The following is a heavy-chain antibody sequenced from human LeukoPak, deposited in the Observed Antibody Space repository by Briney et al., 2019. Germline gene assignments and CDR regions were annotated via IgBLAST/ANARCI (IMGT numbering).Heavy chain of an antibody. D-gene: IGHD2-15*01. V-gene: IGHV3-23*01. Sequence: GGSLRLSCATSGFTFTDSALGWVRRAPGKGLEWVSTIGGTAYGTYYADSVQRRFTISRDNSKNTLYLQMNSLKAEDTAVYYCARDRSVAAATSAFDIWGQGTMVTVSS. CDR1: GFTFTDSA. CDR3: ARDRSVAAATSAFDI. J-gene: IGHJ3*02. CDR2: IGGTAYGT.